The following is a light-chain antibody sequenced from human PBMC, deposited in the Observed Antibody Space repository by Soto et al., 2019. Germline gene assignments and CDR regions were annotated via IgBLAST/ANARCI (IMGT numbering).Light chain of an antibody. CDR2: DVT. CDR3: CSYAATYVYV. J-gene: IGLJ1*01. Sequence: LTQPRSVSGSPGQSVTVSCTGTSSDVGGYDFVSWYQQHPGKAPKLMIYDVTKRPSGVPDRFSGSKSGNTASLTISGLQAEDEAVYFCCSYAATYVYVFGTGT. V-gene: IGLV2-11*01. CDR1: SSDVGGYDF.